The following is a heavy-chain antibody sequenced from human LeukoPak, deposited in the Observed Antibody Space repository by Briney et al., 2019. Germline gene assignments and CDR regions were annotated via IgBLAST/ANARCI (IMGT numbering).Heavy chain of an antibody. J-gene: IGHJ3*02. CDR2: ISYDGSNK. Sequence: GGSLRLSCAASGFTFSSYGMHWVRQAPGKGLEWVAVISYDGSNKYYADSVKGRFTISRDNSKNTLYLQMNSLRAEDTAVYYCARDVQNIFHSGIDAFDIWGQGTMVTVSS. D-gene: IGHD3-3*02. CDR1: GFTFSSYG. V-gene: IGHV3-30*03. CDR3: ARDVQNIFHSGIDAFDI.